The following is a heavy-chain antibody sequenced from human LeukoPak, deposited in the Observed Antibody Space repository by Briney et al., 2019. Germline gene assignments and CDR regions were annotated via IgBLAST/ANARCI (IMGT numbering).Heavy chain of an antibody. D-gene: IGHD3-3*01. V-gene: IGHV1-2*02. CDR3: ARGATIFGVVIIQGWYFDL. CDR2: INPNSGGT. CDR1: GYTFTGYY. J-gene: IGHJ2*01. Sequence: ASVKVSCKASGYTFTGYYMHWVRQAPGQGLEWMGWINPNSGGTNYAQKFQGRVTMTRDTSISTAYMELSRLRSDDTAVYYCARGATIFGVVIIQGWYFDLWGRGPLVTVSS.